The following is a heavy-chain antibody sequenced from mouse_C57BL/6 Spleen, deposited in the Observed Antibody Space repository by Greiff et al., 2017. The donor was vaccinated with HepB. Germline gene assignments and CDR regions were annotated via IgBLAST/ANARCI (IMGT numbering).Heavy chain of an antibody. CDR3: ARVGFHYDGYFEY. CDR2: INPNNGGT. CDR1: GYTFTDYN. D-gene: IGHD1-2*01. Sequence: VQLQQSGPELVKPGASVKIPCKASGYTFTDYNMDWVKQSHGKSLEWIGDINPNNGGTIYNQKFKGKATLTVDKSSSTAYMELRSLTSEDTAGYYCARVGFHYDGYFEYWGQDTTLTVSS. J-gene: IGHJ2*01. V-gene: IGHV1-18*01.